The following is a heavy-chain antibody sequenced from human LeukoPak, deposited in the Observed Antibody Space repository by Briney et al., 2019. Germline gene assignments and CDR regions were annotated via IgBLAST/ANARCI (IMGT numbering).Heavy chain of an antibody. CDR3: ARSKGCSSTSCYSPFDY. D-gene: IGHD2-2*02. J-gene: IGHJ4*02. CDR1: GFTFSSYS. Sequence: SGGSLRLSCAASGFTFSSYSMNWVRQAPGKGLEWVSSISSSSSYIYYADSVKGRFTISRDNAKNSLYLQMNSLRAEDTAVYYCARSKGCSSTSCYSPFDYWGQGTLVTVSS. CDR2: ISSSSSYI. V-gene: IGHV3-21*01.